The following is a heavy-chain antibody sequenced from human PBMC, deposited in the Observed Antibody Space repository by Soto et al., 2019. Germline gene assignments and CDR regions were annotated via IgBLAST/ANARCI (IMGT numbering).Heavy chain of an antibody. CDR1: GDTFSSYS. Sequence: QVHLVQSGAEVKKPGSSVKVSCTSSGDTFSSYSYSWVRLVPGQGLEWMGGFSHVFGGPNYAQNFLDRVTITANQFTRPVYLELSGLTSDDTAVYYCARGVTRGSFPPIDLWGQGTLVTISS. D-gene: IGHD3-10*01. CDR3: ARGVTRGSFPPIDL. V-gene: IGHV1-69*13. CDR2: FSHVFGGP. J-gene: IGHJ5*02.